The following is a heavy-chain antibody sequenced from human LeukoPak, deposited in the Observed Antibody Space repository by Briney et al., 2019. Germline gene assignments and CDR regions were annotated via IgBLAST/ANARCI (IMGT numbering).Heavy chain of an antibody. J-gene: IGHJ4*02. V-gene: IGHV4-59*01. CDR2: IYYSGST. CDR3: ARDGGTAAAGELDY. D-gene: IGHD6-13*01. Sequence: SGTLSLTCTVSGGSISSYYWSWIRQPPGKGLEWIGYIYYSGSTNYNPSLKSRVTISVDTSKNQFSLKLGSVTAADTAVYYCARDGGTAAAGELDYWGQGTLVTVSS. CDR1: GGSISSYY.